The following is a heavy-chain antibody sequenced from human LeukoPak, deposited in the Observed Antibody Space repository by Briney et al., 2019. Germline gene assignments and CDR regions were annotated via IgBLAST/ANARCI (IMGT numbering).Heavy chain of an antibody. D-gene: IGHD1-26*01. CDR1: GYTFTSYD. J-gene: IGHJ5*02. CDR3: ARSTRIVGTATNWFDP. Sequence: GASVKVSCKASGYTFTSYDINWVRQATGQGLEWMGWISTYNGNTNYAQKLQGRVTMTTDTSTSTAYMELRSLRSDDTAVYYCARSTRIVGTATNWFDPWGQGTLVTVSS. V-gene: IGHV1-18*01. CDR2: ISTYNGNT.